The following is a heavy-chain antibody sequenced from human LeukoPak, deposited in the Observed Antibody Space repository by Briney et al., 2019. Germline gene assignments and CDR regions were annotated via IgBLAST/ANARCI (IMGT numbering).Heavy chain of an antibody. CDR3: AKAPSPLYNWNDGNWFDP. CDR2: ISYDGSNK. CDR1: GFTFSSYG. D-gene: IGHD1-1*01. Sequence: PGGSLRLSCAASGFTFSSYGMHWVRQAPGKGLEWVAVISYDGSNKYYADSVKGRFTIPRDNSKNTLYLQMNSLRAEDTAVYYCAKAPSPLYNWNDGNWFDPWGQGTLVTVSS. V-gene: IGHV3-30*18. J-gene: IGHJ5*02.